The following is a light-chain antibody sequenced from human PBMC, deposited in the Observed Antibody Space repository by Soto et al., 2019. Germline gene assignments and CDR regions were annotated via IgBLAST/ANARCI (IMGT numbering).Light chain of an antibody. CDR2: DAS. V-gene: IGKV1-5*01. CDR3: QQYENYWT. J-gene: IGKJ1*01. CDR1: QSISSW. Sequence: DIQMTQSPSTLSASVGDRVTITCRASQSISSWLAWYQQKPGKAPKLLIYDASNLDSGVPSRFSGSGSGTEFSLTISNLQPDDCATYYCQQYENYWTFGQGTKVDNK.